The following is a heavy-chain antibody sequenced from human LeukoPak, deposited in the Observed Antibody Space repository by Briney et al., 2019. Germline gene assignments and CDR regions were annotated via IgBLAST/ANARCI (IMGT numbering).Heavy chain of an antibody. D-gene: IGHD5-18*01. CDR1: GFTFDDYA. Sequence: GGSLRLSCAASGFTFDDYAMHWVRQAPGKGLEWVSGISWNSGSIGYADSVKGRFTISRDNAKNSLYLQMNSLRAEDTALYYCAKAARGGYSYGFHYWGQGTLVTVSS. V-gene: IGHV3-9*01. J-gene: IGHJ4*02. CDR3: AKAARGGYSYGFHY. CDR2: ISWNSGSI.